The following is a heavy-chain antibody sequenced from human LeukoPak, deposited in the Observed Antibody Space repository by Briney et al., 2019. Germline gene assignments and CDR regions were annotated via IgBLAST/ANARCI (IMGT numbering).Heavy chain of an antibody. Sequence: SVKVSCKASGGTFSSYAISWVRQAPGQGLEWMGGIIPIFGTANYAQKFQGRVTITADESTSTAYMELSSLRPEDTAVYYCARGPSYPVERGYYYYGMDVWGQGTTVTVSS. D-gene: IGHD5-24*01. CDR1: GGTFSSYA. CDR2: IIPIFGTA. V-gene: IGHV1-69*13. CDR3: ARGPSYPVERGYYYYGMDV. J-gene: IGHJ6*02.